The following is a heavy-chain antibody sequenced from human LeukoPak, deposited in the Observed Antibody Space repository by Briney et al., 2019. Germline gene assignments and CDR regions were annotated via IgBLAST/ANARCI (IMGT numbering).Heavy chain of an antibody. CDR2: IYTSGST. CDR1: GGSISSGSYY. J-gene: IGHJ4*02. D-gene: IGHD1-26*01. Sequence: SQTLSLTCTVSGGSISSGSYYWSWIRQPAGKGLEWIGRIYTSGSTNYNPSLKSRVTISVDTSKNQFSLKLSSVTAADTAVYYCARERGGSYPERFDCWGQGTLVTVSS. CDR3: ARERGGSYPERFDC. V-gene: IGHV4-61*02.